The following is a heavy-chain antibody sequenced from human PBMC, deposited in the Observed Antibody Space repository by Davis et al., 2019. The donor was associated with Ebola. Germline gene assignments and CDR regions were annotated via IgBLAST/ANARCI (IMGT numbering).Heavy chain of an antibody. D-gene: IGHD6-13*01. J-gene: IGHJ4*02. Sequence: MPSETLSLTCAVYGGSFSGYYWSWIRQPPGKGLEWIWEINHSGSTNYNPSLKSRVTISVDTSKNQFSLKLSSVTAADTAVYYCARGLPTRVAAAGTGGYFDYWGQGTLVTVSS. V-gene: IGHV4-34*01. CDR2: INHSGST. CDR1: GGSFSGYY. CDR3: ARGLPTRVAAAGTGGYFDY.